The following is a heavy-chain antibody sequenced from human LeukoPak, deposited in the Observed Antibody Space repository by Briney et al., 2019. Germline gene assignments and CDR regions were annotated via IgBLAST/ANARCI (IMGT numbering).Heavy chain of an antibody. J-gene: IGHJ5*02. CDR1: GFTFSSYG. CDR3: AREEGYCSGGSCYNSWFDP. D-gene: IGHD2-15*01. Sequence: PGGSLRLSCAASGFTFSSYGMSWVRQAPGKGLEWVSAISGSGGSTYYADSVKGRFTISRDNSKNTLYLQMNSLRAEDTAVYYCAREEGYCSGGSCYNSWFDPWGQGTLVTVSS. V-gene: IGHV3-23*01. CDR2: ISGSGGST.